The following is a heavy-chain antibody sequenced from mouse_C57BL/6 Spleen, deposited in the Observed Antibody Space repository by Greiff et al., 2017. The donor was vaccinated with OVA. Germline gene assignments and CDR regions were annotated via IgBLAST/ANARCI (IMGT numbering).Heavy chain of an antibody. V-gene: IGHV7-3*01. D-gene: IGHD2-1*01. J-gene: IGHJ2*01. CDR3: ARYDGNLYYFDY. Sequence: EVQLQESGGGLVQPGGSLSLSCAASGFTFTDYYMSWVRQPPGKALEWLGFIRNKANGYTTEYSASVKGRFTISRDNSQSILYLQMNALRAEDSATYYCARYDGNLYYFDYWGQGTTLTVSS. CDR1: GFTFTDYY. CDR2: IRNKANGYTT.